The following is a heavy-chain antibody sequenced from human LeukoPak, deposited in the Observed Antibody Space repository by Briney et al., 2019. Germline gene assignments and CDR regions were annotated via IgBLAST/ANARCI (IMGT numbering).Heavy chain of an antibody. V-gene: IGHV4-61*02. J-gene: IGHJ3*02. Sequence: SETLSLTCTVSGGTISSGSYYWNWIRQPAGKGLEWIGRIYTSGSTSYNPSLKSRVTISVDTSKNQFSLKLSSVTAADTAVYYCGRLPSSDAFDIWGQGTMVTVSS. CDR1: GGTISSGSYY. D-gene: IGHD1-26*01. CDR3: GRLPSSDAFDI. CDR2: IYTSGST.